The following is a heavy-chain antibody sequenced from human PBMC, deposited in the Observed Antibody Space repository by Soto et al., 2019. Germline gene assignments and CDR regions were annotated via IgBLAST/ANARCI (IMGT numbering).Heavy chain of an antibody. CDR2: IYPGDSDT. V-gene: IGHV5-51*01. D-gene: IGHD2-21*02. J-gene: IGHJ3*02. CDR3: ARHLLAYCGGDCSIPDAFEI. CDR1: GYSFTSYW. Sequence: PGESLKISCKGSGYSFTSYWIGWVRQMPGKGLEWMGIIYPGDSDTRYSPSFQGQVTISADKSISTAYLQWSSLKASDTAMYYCARHLLAYCGGDCSIPDAFEIWGQGTMVTVSS.